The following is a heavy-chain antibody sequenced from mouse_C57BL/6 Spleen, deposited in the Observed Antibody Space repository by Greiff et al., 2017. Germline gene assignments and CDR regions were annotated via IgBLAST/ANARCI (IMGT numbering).Heavy chain of an antibody. CDR1: GFSLTSYG. J-gene: IGHJ4*01. V-gene: IGHV2-2*01. CDR3: ARNPENYAMDY. Sequence: VKLVESGPGLVQPSQSLSITCTVSGFSLTSYGVHWVRQSPGKGLAWLGVIWSGGSTDYNAAFISRLSISKDNSKSQVFFKMNSLQADDTAIYYCARNPENYAMDYWGQGTSVTVSS. CDR2: IWSGGST.